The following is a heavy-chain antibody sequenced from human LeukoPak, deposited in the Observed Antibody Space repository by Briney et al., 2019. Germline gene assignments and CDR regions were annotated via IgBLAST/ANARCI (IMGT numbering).Heavy chain of an antibody. Sequence: PGSSLRLSCAASGFSFDTHGMHWVRQAPGKGLEWVATITGASGTTYYTDSVKGRFTISRDNPGNTLFLRMNSVRAADAAVYFCAKDREIVVDRTHPRFAMHVWGQGTTVTVSS. J-gene: IGHJ6*02. CDR3: AKDREIVVDRTHPRFAMHV. CDR1: GFSFDTHG. D-gene: IGHD3-22*01. CDR2: ITGASGTT. V-gene: IGHV3-23*01.